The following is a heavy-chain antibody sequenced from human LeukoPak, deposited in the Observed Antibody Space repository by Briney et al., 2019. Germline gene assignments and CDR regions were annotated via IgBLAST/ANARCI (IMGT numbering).Heavy chain of an antibody. V-gene: IGHV1-69*05. CDR1: GGTFSSYA. D-gene: IGHD6-19*01. Sequence: SVKVSCKASGGTFSSYAISWVRQAPGQGLEWMGRIIPIFGTANYAQKFQGRVTVTRDTSISTAYMDLSWLRSDDTAVYYCARVGSSGWYVHPTLDYWGQGTLVTVSS. CDR2: IIPIFGTA. J-gene: IGHJ4*02. CDR3: ARVGSSGWYVHPTLDY.